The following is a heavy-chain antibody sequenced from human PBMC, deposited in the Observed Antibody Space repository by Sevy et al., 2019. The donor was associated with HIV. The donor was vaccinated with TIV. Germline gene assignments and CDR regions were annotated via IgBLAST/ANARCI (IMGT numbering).Heavy chain of an antibody. D-gene: IGHD3-10*01. V-gene: IGHV1-46*01. CDR2: INPSGGST. CDR3: ARDPLPITMVRGVMGYYFDY. CDR1: GYTFTSYY. J-gene: IGHJ4*02. Sequence: ASVKVSCKASGYTFTSYYMHWVRQAPGQGLEWTGIINPSGGSTSYAQKFQGRVTMTRDTSTSTVYMELSSLRSEDTAVYYCARDPLPITMVRGVMGYYFDYWGQGTLVTVSS.